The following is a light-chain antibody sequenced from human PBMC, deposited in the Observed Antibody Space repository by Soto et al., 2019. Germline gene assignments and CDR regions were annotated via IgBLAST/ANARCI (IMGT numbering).Light chain of an antibody. J-gene: IGKJ4*01. CDR3: HQYGNSPLT. CDR1: QSVRSGY. V-gene: IGKV3-20*01. CDR2: GAS. Sequence: EIVLTQSPGTLSLSTGERATLSCRASQSVRSGYFAWYQQKPGQAPRLLIVGASSRATGIPYRFSGGGSGTDFTLTISRLEPEDFALYYCHQYGNSPLTFGGGNTVEIK.